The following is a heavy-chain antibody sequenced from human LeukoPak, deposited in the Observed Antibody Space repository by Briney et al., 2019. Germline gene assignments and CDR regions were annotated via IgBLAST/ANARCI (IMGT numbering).Heavy chain of an antibody. V-gene: IGHV1-2*02. D-gene: IGHD3-3*01. CDR2: INPNSGGT. CDR3: ARGRAPYLHLDDFWSGSNYFDY. Sequence: ASVKVSCKASGYTFTGYYMHWVRQAPGQGLEWMGWINPNSGGTNYAQKFQGRVTMTRDTSISTAYMELSRLRSDDTAVYYCARGRAPYLHLDDFWSGSNYFDYWGQGTLVTVSS. J-gene: IGHJ4*02. CDR1: GYTFTGYY.